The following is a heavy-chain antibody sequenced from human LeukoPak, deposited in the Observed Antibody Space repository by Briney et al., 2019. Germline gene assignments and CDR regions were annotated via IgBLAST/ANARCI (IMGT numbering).Heavy chain of an antibody. CDR3: ARGGVYCSGGSCYEAFDI. Sequence: GGSLRLSCAASGFTFSSYDMHWVRQATGKGLEWVSDIRTAGDPYYPGSVKGRFTISRENAKNSLYLQMNSLRAGDTAVYYCARGGVYCSGGSCYEAFDIWGQGTMVTVSS. D-gene: IGHD2-15*01. CDR1: GFTFSSYD. J-gene: IGHJ3*02. CDR2: IRTAGDP. V-gene: IGHV3-13*05.